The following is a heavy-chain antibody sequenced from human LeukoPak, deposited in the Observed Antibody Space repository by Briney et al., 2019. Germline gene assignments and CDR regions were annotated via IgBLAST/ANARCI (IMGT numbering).Heavy chain of an antibody. Sequence: PSETLSLTCTVSGGSISSYYWSWIRQPPGKGLEWIGYIYTSGSTNYNPSLKSRVTISVDTSKNQFSLKLSSVTAADTAVYYCARLGTRDSSSWYMDVWGRGTTVTVSS. D-gene: IGHD6-13*01. J-gene: IGHJ6*03. V-gene: IGHV4-4*09. CDR3: ARLGTRDSSSWYMDV. CDR1: GGSISSYY. CDR2: IYTSGST.